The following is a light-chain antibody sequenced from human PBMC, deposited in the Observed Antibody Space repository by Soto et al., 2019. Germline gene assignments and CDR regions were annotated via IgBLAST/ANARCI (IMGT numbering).Light chain of an antibody. V-gene: IGLV2-14*01. CDR1: MRDVGAYNL. CDR3: SAYTARSTLV. CDR2: EVR. J-gene: IGLJ3*02. Sequence: QSVLTQPASVSGSARQSITISCSGTMRDVGAYNLVSWYQQHPGTAPKLIIYEVRNRPSGISSRFSGSRSGNTASLTISGFQSEDEGDYYCSAYTARSTLVFGGGTQLTVL.